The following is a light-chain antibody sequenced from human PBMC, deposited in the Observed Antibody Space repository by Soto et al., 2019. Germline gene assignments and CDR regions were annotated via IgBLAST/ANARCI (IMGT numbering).Light chain of an antibody. Sequence: EVLMTQSPATLSVSPGDRATLSCRASQSINSNLAWYQQQPGQAPRLLIYGASTRATAVPDRFSGSGSGTDFTLTITSLQSEDFAVYYCQQYNNWLTWTFGQGTKVDI. CDR2: GAS. J-gene: IGKJ1*01. CDR1: QSINSN. CDR3: QQYNNWLTWT. V-gene: IGKV3-15*01.